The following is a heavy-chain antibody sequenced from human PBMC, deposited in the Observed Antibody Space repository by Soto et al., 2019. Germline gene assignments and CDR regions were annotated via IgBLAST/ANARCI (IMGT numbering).Heavy chain of an antibody. V-gene: IGHV3-30-3*01. CDR3: ARDGVGSSWYGYYYYHYVMDF. D-gene: IGHD6-13*01. Sequence: GGSLRLSCAASGFTFSSYAMHGVRQAPGKGLEWVAVISYDGSNKYYADSVKGRFTISRDNSKNTLYLQMNSLRAEDTAVYYCARDGVGSSWYGYYYYHYVMDFWGQGSTVIVSS. CDR1: GFTFSSYA. J-gene: IGHJ6*02. CDR2: ISYDGSNK.